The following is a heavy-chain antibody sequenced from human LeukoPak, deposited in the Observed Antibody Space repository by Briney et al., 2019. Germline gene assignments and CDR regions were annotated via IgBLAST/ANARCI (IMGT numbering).Heavy chain of an antibody. D-gene: IGHD3-3*01. Sequence: GGSLRLSCAASGFTLSNSWMSWVRQAPGKGLEWVANIKEDGSDKFYVESVKGRFSISRDNAKNSLFLQMRSLRVEDTAVYYCATGGEWRDYWGQGTLVTVSS. CDR2: IKEDGSDK. CDR3: ATGGEWRDY. CDR1: GFTLSNSW. J-gene: IGHJ4*02. V-gene: IGHV3-7*01.